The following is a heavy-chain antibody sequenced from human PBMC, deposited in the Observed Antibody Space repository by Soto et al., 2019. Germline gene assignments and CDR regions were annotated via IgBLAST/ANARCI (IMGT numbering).Heavy chain of an antibody. J-gene: IGHJ2*01. D-gene: IGHD5-12*01. CDR2: IIPIFGTA. CDR1: GGTFSSYT. Sequence: QVQLVQSGAEVKKPGSSVTVSCKASGGTFSSYTISWVRQAPGQGLEWMGGIIPIFGTANYAQKFQGRVMITADESTGTGYMELSSLRSEDTAVYYCARGNHRWLQLWYFDLWGRGTLVTVSS. CDR3: ARGNHRWLQLWYFDL. V-gene: IGHV1-69*12.